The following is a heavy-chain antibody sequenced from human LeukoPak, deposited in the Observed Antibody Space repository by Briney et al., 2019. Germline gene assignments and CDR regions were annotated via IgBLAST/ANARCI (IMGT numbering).Heavy chain of an antibody. V-gene: IGHV4-38-2*01. CDR1: GYSISSGYY. Sequence: SETLSLTCAVSGYSISSGYYWGWIRQPPGKGLEWIGRIYTSGSTNYNPSLKSRVTMSVDTSKNQFSLKLSSVTAADTAVYYCARVRGYCSGGSCLGFLGIDPWGQGTLVTVSS. CDR3: ARVRGYCSGGSCLGFLGIDP. J-gene: IGHJ5*02. D-gene: IGHD2-15*01. CDR2: IYTSGST.